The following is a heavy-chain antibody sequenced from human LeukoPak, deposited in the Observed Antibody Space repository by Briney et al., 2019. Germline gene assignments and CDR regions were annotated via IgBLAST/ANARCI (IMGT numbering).Heavy chain of an antibody. D-gene: IGHD3-22*01. CDR1: GDSINSSIW. J-gene: IGHJ1*01. CDR2: IYRSGST. V-gene: IGHV4-4*02. Sequence: SGTLSLTCAVSGDSINSSIWWSWVRQAPGKGLEWIGEIYRSGSTNYHPSLKSRATISIDKSKSEFSLKLSSVTAADTAVYYCATLTHYSDDSGNFQHWGQGTLVSVSS. CDR3: ATLTHYSDDSGNFQH.